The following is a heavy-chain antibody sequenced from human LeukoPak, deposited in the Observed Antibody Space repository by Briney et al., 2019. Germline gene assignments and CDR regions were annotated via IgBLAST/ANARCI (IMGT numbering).Heavy chain of an antibody. CDR3: ARATYGDYVLFDY. D-gene: IGHD4-17*01. Sequence: SSQTLSLTCTVSGGSISSGGYYWSWIRQHPGKGLEWIGYIYYSGSTYYNPSLKSRVTISVDTSKNQFSLKLSSVTAADTAVYYCARATYGDYVLFDYWGQGTLVTVSS. CDR2: IYYSGST. J-gene: IGHJ4*02. V-gene: IGHV4-31*03. CDR1: GGSISSGGYY.